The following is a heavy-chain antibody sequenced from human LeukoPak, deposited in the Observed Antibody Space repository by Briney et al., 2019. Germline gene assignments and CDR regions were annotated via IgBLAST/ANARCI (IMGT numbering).Heavy chain of an antibody. J-gene: IGHJ4*02. Sequence: GGSLRLSCAASGFTFSSYSMNWVRQARGKGLEWVSSISSSSSYIYYADSVKGRFTISRDNAKNSLYLQMNSLRAEDTAVYYCARVPSWTPDYWGQGTLVTVSS. D-gene: IGHD6-13*01. CDR2: ISSSSSYI. CDR3: ARVPSWTPDY. CDR1: GFTFSSYS. V-gene: IGHV3-21*01.